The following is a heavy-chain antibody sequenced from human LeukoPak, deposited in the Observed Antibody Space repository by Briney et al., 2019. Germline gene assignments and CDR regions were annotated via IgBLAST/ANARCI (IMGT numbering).Heavy chain of an antibody. CDR3: ARGYSSSSFHFDY. Sequence: SETLSLTCAVSGYSISSGYYWGWIRQPPGKGLEWIGSLYHSGNTYHNPSLKSRVTISEDSSKNQFSLKLRSVTAADTAVYYCARGYSSSSFHFDYWGQGTLVTVSS. J-gene: IGHJ4*02. V-gene: IGHV4-38-2*01. D-gene: IGHD6-6*01. CDR2: LYHSGNT. CDR1: GYSISSGYY.